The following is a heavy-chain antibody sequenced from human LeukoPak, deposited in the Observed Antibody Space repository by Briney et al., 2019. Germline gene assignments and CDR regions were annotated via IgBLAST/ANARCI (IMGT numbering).Heavy chain of an antibody. D-gene: IGHD3-16*01. CDR3: ARDPLGRGYVYYFDY. J-gene: IGHJ4*02. V-gene: IGHV1-46*01. Sequence: GASVKVSCKVSGYTLTELSMHWVRQAPGQGLEWMGIINPSGGSTSYAQKFQGRVTMTRDTSTSTVYMELSSLRSEDTAVYYCARDPLGRGYVYYFDYWGQGTLVTVSS. CDR2: INPSGGST. CDR1: GYTLTELS.